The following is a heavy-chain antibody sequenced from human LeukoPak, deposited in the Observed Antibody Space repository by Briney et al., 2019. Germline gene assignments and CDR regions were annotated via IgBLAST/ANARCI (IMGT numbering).Heavy chain of an antibody. CDR1: GYTFTGYY. J-gene: IGHJ4*02. D-gene: IGHD4-23*01. V-gene: IGHV1-2*02. CDR3: ARDRDYDGSFDY. CDR2: INPNSGGT. Sequence: ASVKVSCKASGYTFTGYYMHWVRQAPGQGLEWMGWINPNSGGTNYAQKFQGRVTMTRDTSISTAYMELSRLRSDDTAVYYCARDRDYDGSFDYWGQGTLVTVSS.